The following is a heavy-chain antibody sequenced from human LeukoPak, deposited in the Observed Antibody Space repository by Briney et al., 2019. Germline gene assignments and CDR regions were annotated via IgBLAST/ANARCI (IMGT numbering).Heavy chain of an antibody. J-gene: IGHJ5*02. V-gene: IGHV4-59*01. CDR1: GGSISSYY. CDR3: ARHSTSGWNWFDP. CDR2: IYYSGST. D-gene: IGHD6-19*01. Sequence: SETLSLTCTVSGGSISSYYWSWIRQPPGKGLEWIGYIYYSGSTNYNPSLKSRVTISVDTSKNQFSLKLSSVTAADTAVYYCARHSTSGWNWFDPWDQGTLVTVSS.